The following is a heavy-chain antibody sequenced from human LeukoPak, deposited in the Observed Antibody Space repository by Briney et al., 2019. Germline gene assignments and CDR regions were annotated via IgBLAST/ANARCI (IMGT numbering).Heavy chain of an antibody. CDR1: GFTLSSYS. CDR2: ISSSSSTI. Sequence: GGSLRLSCAASGFTLSSYSMNWVRQAPGKGLEWVSYISSSSSTIYYADSVKGRFTISRDNAKNSLYLQMNSLRAEDTAVYYCARAMDFWSGYYFGYWGQGTLVTDSS. CDR3: ARAMDFWSGYYFGY. V-gene: IGHV3-48*04. J-gene: IGHJ4*02. D-gene: IGHD3-3*01.